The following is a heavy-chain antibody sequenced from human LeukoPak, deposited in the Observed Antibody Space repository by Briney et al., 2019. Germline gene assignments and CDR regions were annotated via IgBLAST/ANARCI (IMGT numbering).Heavy chain of an antibody. CDR2: INSNGGST. V-gene: IGHV3-64D*08. Sequence: GGSLRLSCSAPGFTFRSYAMHWVRQAPGKGLEYVSAINSNGGSTYYADSVKGRFTISRDNSKNTLYLQMRSLRAEDTAVYYCVNQISGWVYWGQGTLVTVSS. J-gene: IGHJ4*02. CDR1: GFTFRSYA. D-gene: IGHD6-19*01. CDR3: VNQISGWVY.